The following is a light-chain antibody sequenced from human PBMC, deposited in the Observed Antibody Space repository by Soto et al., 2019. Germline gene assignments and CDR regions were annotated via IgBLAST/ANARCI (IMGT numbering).Light chain of an antibody. J-gene: IGLJ2*01. CDR2: DVS. Sequence: QSALTQPASVSGSPGQSITISCTGTIRDIGNYNYVSWYQRHPGKAPKLLIYDVSIRPSGVSNRFSGSKSGNTASLTISGLQSEDEAEYYCTSYTGSNTLLFGGGTKVTVL. CDR1: IRDIGNYNY. CDR3: TSYTGSNTLL. V-gene: IGLV2-14*03.